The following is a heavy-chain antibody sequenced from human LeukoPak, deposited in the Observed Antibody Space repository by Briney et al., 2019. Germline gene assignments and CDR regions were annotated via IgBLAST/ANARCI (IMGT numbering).Heavy chain of an antibody. J-gene: IGHJ4*02. D-gene: IGHD3-22*01. CDR1: GYTFTGYG. CDR3: ARDRVTSIVAGIDY. Sequence: ASVKVSCKASGYTFTGYGISWVRQAPGPGLEWMGWISAYNGNTKYAQKFQGRVTMTRDTSTSTAYMELRSLRSDDTAIYYCARDRVTSIVAGIDYWGQGSLVTVSS. CDR2: ISAYNGNT. V-gene: IGHV1-18*01.